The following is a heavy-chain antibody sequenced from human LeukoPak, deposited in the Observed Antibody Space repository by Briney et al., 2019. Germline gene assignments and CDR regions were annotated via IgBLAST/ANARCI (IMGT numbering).Heavy chain of an antibody. CDR2: IYYSGST. V-gene: IGHV4-59*01. CDR3: ARDLGEFGELSSSGAFDI. D-gene: IGHD3-10*01. CDR1: GGSISSYY. J-gene: IGHJ3*02. Sequence: SETLSLTCTVSGGSISSYYWSWIRQPLGKGLEWIGYIYYSGSTNYNPSLKSRVTISVDTSKNQFSLKLSSVTAADTAVYYCARDLGEFGELSSSGAFDIWGQGTMVTVSS.